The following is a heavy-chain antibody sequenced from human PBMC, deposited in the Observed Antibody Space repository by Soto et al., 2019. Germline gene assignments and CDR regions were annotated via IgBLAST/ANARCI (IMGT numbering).Heavy chain of an antibody. CDR2: VYYGGIT. CDR3: VRHRASDMLTVAFDP. Sequence: PSEIQPLTCPVSGGSISNSSYYWGWIRQPKGKGLEWIGSVYYGGITYYSPSLKTRLRISVDSSTTHFSLSLSSVTAADTALYFCVRHRASDMLTVAFDPWGQGIIVTGSS. CDR1: GGSISNSSYY. V-gene: IGHV4-39*01. D-gene: IGHD3-9*01. J-gene: IGHJ5*02.